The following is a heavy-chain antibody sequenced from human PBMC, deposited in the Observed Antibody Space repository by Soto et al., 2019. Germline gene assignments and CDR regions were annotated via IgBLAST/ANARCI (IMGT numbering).Heavy chain of an antibody. D-gene: IGHD6-19*01. CDR3: ARVLGYSSGPWSVSHY. J-gene: IGHJ4*02. V-gene: IGHV1-18*01. CDR1: GYTFTSYG. CDR2: ISAYNGNT. Sequence: ASVKVSCKASGYTFTSYGISWVRQAPGQGLEWMGWISAYNGNTNYAQKLQGRVTMTTDTSTSTAYMELRSLRDEDTGVYYCARVLGYSSGPWSVSHYWGQGTLVTVSS.